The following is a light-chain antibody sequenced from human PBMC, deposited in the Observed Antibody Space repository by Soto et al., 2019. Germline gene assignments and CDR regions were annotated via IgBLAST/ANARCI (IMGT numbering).Light chain of an antibody. Sequence: QSALTQPASVSGSPGQSIPISCPGPSSDIGRYNYVSWYQQHPGKAPKLMIYEVTHRPSGVSDRLSGSKSDNTASLTISGLQAEDEADYYCTSYTSDNTVVFGGGTKVTVL. CDR3: TSYTSDNTVV. CDR1: SSDIGRYNY. CDR2: EVT. J-gene: IGLJ3*02. V-gene: IGLV2-14*01.